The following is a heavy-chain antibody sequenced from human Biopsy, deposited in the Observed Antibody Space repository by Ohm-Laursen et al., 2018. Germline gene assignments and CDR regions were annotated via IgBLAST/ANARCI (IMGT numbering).Heavy chain of an antibody. CDR2: INDNGNT. D-gene: IGHD3-22*01. J-gene: IGHJ3*01. CDR3: ARHFYDNFSPTPFDAFDL. V-gene: IGHV4-59*12. CDR1: GGSISSNY. Sequence: GTLSLTCNVSGGSISSNYWSWIRQPPGKGLEWIGYINDNGNTNYNPSLKSRVTISVDTSMNQFSLKLKSVTAADTALYFCARHFYDNFSPTPFDAFDLWGQGTLVTVSA.